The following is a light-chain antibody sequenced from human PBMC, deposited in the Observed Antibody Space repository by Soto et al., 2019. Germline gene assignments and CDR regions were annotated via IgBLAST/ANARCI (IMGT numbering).Light chain of an antibody. J-gene: IGKJ1*01. V-gene: IGKV1-5*03. CDR1: QSISSS. Sequence: DIQMTQSPSTLSASVGDRITITCRASQSISSSLAWYQQKPGKAPKLLIYKASSLQSGVPSRFGGTGSGTEFTRTISSLQPDDFATYYCQQYNSYSRTFVQGTKVEI. CDR3: QQYNSYSRT. CDR2: KAS.